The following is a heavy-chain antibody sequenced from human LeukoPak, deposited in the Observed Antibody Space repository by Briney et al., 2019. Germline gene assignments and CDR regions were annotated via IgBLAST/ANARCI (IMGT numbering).Heavy chain of an antibody. CDR2: IYYSGST. V-gene: IGHV4-59*01. CDR1: GGSISSYY. D-gene: IGHD5-24*01. Sequence: SVTLSLTCTVSGGSISSYYWSWIRQPPGKGLGWIGYIYYSGSTNYNPSLKSRVTISVDTSKNQFSLKLSSVTAADTAVYYCARVGPPGDGYNYFDYWGQGTLVTVSS. CDR3: ARVGPPGDGYNYFDY. J-gene: IGHJ4*02.